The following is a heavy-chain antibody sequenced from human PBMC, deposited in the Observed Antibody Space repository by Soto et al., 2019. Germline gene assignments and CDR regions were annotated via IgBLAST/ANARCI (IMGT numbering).Heavy chain of an antibody. Sequence: EVQLVESGGGLVQPGGSLRLSCAASGFTFSSYWMSWFRQAPGKGLEWVANMKQDGSEKYYVDSMKGRFTISRDNARNSLYLSMNGLRVEDTAVYYCAKSRVETTRDAAREFWGQGTLVTVSS. D-gene: IGHD1-7*01. CDR1: GFTFSSYW. CDR2: MKQDGSEK. J-gene: IGHJ4*02. V-gene: IGHV3-7*01. CDR3: AKSRVETTRDAAREF.